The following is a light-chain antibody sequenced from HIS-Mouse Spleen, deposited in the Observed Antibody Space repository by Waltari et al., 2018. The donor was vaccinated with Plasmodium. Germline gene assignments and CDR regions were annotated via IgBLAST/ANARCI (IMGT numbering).Light chain of an antibody. CDR2: DAS. J-gene: IGKJ4*01. Sequence: EIVSTQSPATLSLSPGERATPSCSASQSASSYLAWYQQKPGRAPRLLIYDASNRATGIPARFSGGGAGTDFTLTISSLEPEDFAVYYCQQRSNWPSLTFGGGTKVEIK. CDR3: QQRSNWPSLT. CDR1: QSASSY. V-gene: IGKV3-11*01.